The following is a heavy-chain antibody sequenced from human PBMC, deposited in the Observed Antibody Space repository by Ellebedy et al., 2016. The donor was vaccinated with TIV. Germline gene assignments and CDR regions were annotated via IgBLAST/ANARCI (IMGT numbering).Heavy chain of an antibody. CDR1: GFTFSSYG. CDR3: AREQSPYYEILTDSFDY. Sequence: PGGSLRLPCAASGFTFSSYGMHWVRQAPGKGLEWVAVIWYDAFNKYYADSVKGRFTISRDNSKNTLYLQMDSLRAEDTAVYYCAREQSPYYEILTDSFDYWGQGSLVTVSS. J-gene: IGHJ4*02. V-gene: IGHV3-33*01. CDR2: IWYDAFNK. D-gene: IGHD3-9*01.